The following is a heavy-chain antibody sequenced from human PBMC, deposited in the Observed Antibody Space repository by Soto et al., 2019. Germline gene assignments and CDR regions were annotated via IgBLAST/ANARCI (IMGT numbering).Heavy chain of an antibody. V-gene: IGHV4-31*03. D-gene: IGHD3-10*01. CDR1: GGSISSGGYY. Sequence: SETLSLTCTVSGGSISSGGYYWSWIRQHPGKGLEWIGYIYYSGSTSYNPSLKSRLTISVDTSKNQFSLKLSSVTAADTAMYYCAREEVAYFGSGSHNWFDPWGQGTLVTV. J-gene: IGHJ5*02. CDR2: IYYSGST. CDR3: AREEVAYFGSGSHNWFDP.